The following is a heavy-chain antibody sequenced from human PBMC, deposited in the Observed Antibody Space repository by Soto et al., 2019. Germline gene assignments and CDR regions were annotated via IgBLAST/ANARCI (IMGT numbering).Heavy chain of an antibody. J-gene: IGHJ5*02. Sequence: PSXTLSLTCTVSGGSMSSYYWSWIRQPPVNGLEWIGYIYYSGSTNYNPSLKSRVTISVDTSKNQFSLKLSSVTAADTAVYYCARDVGYCISTSCYSWFDPWGQGTLVTVS. CDR2: IYYSGST. V-gene: IGHV4-59*01. D-gene: IGHD2-2*02. CDR1: GGSMSSYY. CDR3: ARDVGYCISTSCYSWFDP.